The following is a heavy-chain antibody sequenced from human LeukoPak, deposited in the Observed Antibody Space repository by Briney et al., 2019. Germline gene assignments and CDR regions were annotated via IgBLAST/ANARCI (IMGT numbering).Heavy chain of an antibody. CDR2: ISVGSNYI. CDR3: ARDRSKVTAYDDALDI. D-gene: IGHD2-21*02. Sequence: PGGSLRLSCAASGYTFSSYSINWVRQAPGKGLEWVSSISVGSNYIYYADSVKGRFTISRDNAKNSLYLQMNSLTAEDTAVYYCARDRSKVTAYDDALDIWGQGTMVIVSS. CDR1: GYTFSSYS. J-gene: IGHJ3*02. V-gene: IGHV3-21*01.